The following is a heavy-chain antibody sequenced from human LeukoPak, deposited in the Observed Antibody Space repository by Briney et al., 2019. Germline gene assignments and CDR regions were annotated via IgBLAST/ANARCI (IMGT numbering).Heavy chain of an antibody. Sequence: GGSLRLSCAASGFTFSSYSMNWVRQAPGKGLEWVSSISSSSSYIYYADSVKGRFTISRDNAKNSLYLQMNSLRAEDTAVYYCARGMVRGVIISDYWGQGTLVTVSS. CDR1: GFTFSSYS. V-gene: IGHV3-21*01. J-gene: IGHJ4*02. CDR3: ARGMVRGVIISDY. D-gene: IGHD3-10*01. CDR2: ISSSSSYI.